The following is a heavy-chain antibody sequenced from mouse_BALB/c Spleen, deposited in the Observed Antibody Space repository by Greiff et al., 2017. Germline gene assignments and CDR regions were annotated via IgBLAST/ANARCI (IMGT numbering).Heavy chain of an antibody. Sequence: EVQLVESGGGLVQPGGSLRLSCATSGFTFTDYYMSWVRQPPGKALEWLGFIRNKANGYTTEYSASVKGRFTISRDNSQSILYLQMNTLRAEDSATYYCARGYYGSSFDYWGQGTTLTVSS. CDR3: ARGYYGSSFDY. CDR1: GFTFTDYY. V-gene: IGHV7-3*02. D-gene: IGHD1-1*01. CDR2: IRNKANGYTT. J-gene: IGHJ2*01.